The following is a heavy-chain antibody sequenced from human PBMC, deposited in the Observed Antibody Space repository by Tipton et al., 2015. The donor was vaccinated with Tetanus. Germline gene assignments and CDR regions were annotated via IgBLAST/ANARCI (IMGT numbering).Heavy chain of an antibody. Sequence: QLVQSGAEMRKSGESLKVSCKTSGYFFDTHWIAWVRQMPGKGLEWMGIIYPGDSDTRYSPSFQGQVTMSVDRSTATAYLQWGSLKASDTAIYFCARHFGEMLYAPFRFDPWGQGTLVTVSS. CDR2: IYPGDSDT. D-gene: IGHD3-3*01. CDR1: GYFFDTHW. CDR3: ARHFGEMLYAPFRFDP. V-gene: IGHV5-51*01. J-gene: IGHJ5*02.